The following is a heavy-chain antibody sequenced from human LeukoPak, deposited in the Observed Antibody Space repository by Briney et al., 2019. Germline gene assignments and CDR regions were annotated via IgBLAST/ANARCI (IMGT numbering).Heavy chain of an antibody. V-gene: IGHV1-46*01. D-gene: IGHD6-13*01. CDR1: GYTFTSYY. CDR3: ARDGDPGYSSSWYPGN. CDR2: INPSGGST. J-gene: IGHJ4*02. Sequence: GASVKVSCKASGYTFTSYYMRWVRQAPGQGLEWMGIINPSGGSTSYAQKFQGRVTMTRDTSTSTVYMELSSLRSGDTAVYYCARDGDPGYSSSWYPGNWGQGTLVTVSS.